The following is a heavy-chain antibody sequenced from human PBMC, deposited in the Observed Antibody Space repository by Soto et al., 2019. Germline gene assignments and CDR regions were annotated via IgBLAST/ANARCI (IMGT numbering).Heavy chain of an antibody. D-gene: IGHD4-4*01. V-gene: IGHV4-31*03. CDR1: GGSISSGGYY. CDR2: IYYSGST. J-gene: IGHJ6*02. CDR3: AREDLVPSYTVSGSYGMDA. Sequence: PSETLSLTCTVSGGSISSGGYYWSWIRQHPGKGLEWIGYIYYSGSTYYNPSLKSRVTISVDTSKNQFSLKLSSVTAADTAVYYCAREDLVPSYTVSGSYGMDAWGQGTTVTVSS.